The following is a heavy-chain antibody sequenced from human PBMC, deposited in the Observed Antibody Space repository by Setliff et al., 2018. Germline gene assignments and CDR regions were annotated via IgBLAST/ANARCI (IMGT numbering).Heavy chain of an antibody. CDR2: IHTSGST. CDR1: GDSISSGSYY. CDR3: ARDQFSSGWYGPPESYFDC. Sequence: SETLSLTCTVSGDSISSGSYYWSWIRQPAGKGLEWIGQIHTSGSTNYSPSLKSRVTISIDTSKNQFSLKLNSVTATDTAVYYCARDQFSSGWYGPPESYFDCWGQGIQVTVSS. J-gene: IGHJ4*02. D-gene: IGHD6-19*01. V-gene: IGHV4-61*09.